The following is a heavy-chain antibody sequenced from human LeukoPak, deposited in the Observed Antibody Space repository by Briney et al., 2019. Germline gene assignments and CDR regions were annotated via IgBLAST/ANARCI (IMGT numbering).Heavy chain of an antibody. CDR2: IYTSGST. CDR1: GGSISSGSYY. Sequence: SQTLSLTCTVYGGSISSGSYYWSWIRQPAGKGLEWIGRIYTSGSTNYNPSLKSRVTISVDTSKNQFSLKLQSVTAADTAVYYCARELSGNYGYWGQGTLVTVSS. CDR3: ARELSGNYGY. V-gene: IGHV4-61*02. J-gene: IGHJ4*02. D-gene: IGHD3-10*01.